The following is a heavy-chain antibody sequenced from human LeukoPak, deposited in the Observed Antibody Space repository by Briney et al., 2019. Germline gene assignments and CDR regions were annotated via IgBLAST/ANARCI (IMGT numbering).Heavy chain of an antibody. Sequence: GASVKVSCKVSGYTLTELSMHWVRQAPGRGLEWMGGFDPEDGETIYAQKFQGRVTMTEDTSTDTAYMELSSLRSEDTAVYYCATALPCSSTSCYGFDNWFDPWGQGTLVTVSS. D-gene: IGHD2-2*01. CDR3: ATALPCSSTSCYGFDNWFDP. J-gene: IGHJ5*02. CDR2: FDPEDGET. CDR1: GYTLTELS. V-gene: IGHV1-24*01.